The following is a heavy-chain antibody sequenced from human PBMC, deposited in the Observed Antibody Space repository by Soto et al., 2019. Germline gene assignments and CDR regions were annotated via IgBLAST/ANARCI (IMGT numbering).Heavy chain of an antibody. CDR3: ARDGRGISGYSDY. D-gene: IGHD3-22*01. V-gene: IGHV3-48*03. CDR1: GFTSSNYE. J-gene: IGHJ4*02. Sequence: GSLRLSCAASGFTSSNYEMNWVRQAPGTGLEWVSYISSNGTTTYYADSVKGRFTISRDNAKNSLYLQMNSLRAEDTAVYYCARDGRGISGYSDYWGQGTLVTVSS. CDR2: ISSNGTTT.